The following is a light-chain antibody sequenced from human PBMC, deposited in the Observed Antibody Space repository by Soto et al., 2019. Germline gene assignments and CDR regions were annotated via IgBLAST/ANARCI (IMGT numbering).Light chain of an antibody. CDR3: QQYNSYPIT. J-gene: IGKJ5*01. CDR1: QSISSW. CDR2: DAS. V-gene: IGKV1-5*01. Sequence: DSQMTRSPSTLSASVGDRFTITCLASQSISSWLAWYQQQPGKAPKIMSYDASSLESGVPSRFSGSGSGTEFTLTISSLQPDDFATYYCQQYNSYPITFGQGTRLEI.